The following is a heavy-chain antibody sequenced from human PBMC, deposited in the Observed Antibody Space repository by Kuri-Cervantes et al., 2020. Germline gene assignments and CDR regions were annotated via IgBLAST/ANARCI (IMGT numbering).Heavy chain of an antibody. CDR3: ARDRVGGYSYGPAPY. D-gene: IGHD5-18*01. J-gene: IGHJ4*02. V-gene: IGHV3-9*01. Sequence: SLKISCAASGFTFDDYAMHWVRQAPGKGLEWVSSISWNSGKIGYADSVEGRFTISRDNAKNSLYLQMNSLRVEDTAVYYCARDRVGGYSYGPAPYWGQGTLVTVSS. CDR1: GFTFDDYA. CDR2: ISWNSGKI.